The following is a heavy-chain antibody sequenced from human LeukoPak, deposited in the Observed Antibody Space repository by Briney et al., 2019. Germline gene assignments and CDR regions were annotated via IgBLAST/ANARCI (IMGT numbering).Heavy chain of an antibody. CDR3: ARVYSSGWYGDY. D-gene: IGHD6-19*01. CDR1: GFTFSISSYT. J-gene: IGHJ4*02. Sequence: QSGGSLRLSCAASGFTFSISSYTMSWVRQAPGKGLEWVSAISGSGGSTYYADSVKGRFTISRDNSKNTLYLQMNSLRAEDTAVYYCARVYSSGWYGDYWGQGTLVTVSS. V-gene: IGHV3-23*01. CDR2: ISGSGGST.